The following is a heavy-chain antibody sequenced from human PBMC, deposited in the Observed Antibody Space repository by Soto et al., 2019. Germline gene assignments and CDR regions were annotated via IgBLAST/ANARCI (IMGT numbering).Heavy chain of an antibody. CDR3: ATSPPRYCSGTTCNEGLDY. Sequence: ASVKVSCKVSGYTLTELSMHWVRQAPGKGLEWMGAFDPEIGETVYAQQFRGRLSMTEDTSTDTAYMELSSLRSEDTAVYYCATSPPRYCSGTTCNEGLDYWGRGTLVTVSS. D-gene: IGHD2-2*01. CDR2: FDPEIGET. V-gene: IGHV1-24*01. CDR1: GYTLTELS. J-gene: IGHJ4*02.